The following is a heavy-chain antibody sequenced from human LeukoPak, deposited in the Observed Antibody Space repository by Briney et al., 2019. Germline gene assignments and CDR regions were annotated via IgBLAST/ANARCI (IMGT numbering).Heavy chain of an antibody. CDR3: ARYLYSSVLDY. D-gene: IGHD6-19*01. V-gene: IGHV4-30-2*01. CDR1: GGSISSGDYY. J-gene: IGHJ4*02. Sequence: NSSETLSLTCTVSGGSISSGDYYWSWIRQPPGKGLEWIGYIFHSGGAYYNPSLESRVTISVDTSKNQFSLKLSSVTAADTAVYYCARYLYSSVLDYWGQGTLVTVSS. CDR2: IFHSGGA.